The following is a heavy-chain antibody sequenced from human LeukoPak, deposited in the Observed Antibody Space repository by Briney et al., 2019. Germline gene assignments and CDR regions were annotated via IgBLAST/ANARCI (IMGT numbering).Heavy chain of an antibody. CDR3: ARDPFEY. CDR2: IEEDGSKK. V-gene: IGHV3-7*01. Sequence: GGSLRLSCAASGFTFRSNWMSWVRQAPGKGLEWVASIEEDGSKKYYVDSVKGRFTISRDNAKNSLYLQMTSLRAEDTAVYYCARDPFEYWGQGTLVTVSS. J-gene: IGHJ4*02. CDR1: GFTFRSNW.